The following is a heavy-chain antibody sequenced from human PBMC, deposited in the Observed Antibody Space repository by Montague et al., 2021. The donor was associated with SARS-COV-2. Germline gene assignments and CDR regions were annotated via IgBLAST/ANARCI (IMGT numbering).Heavy chain of an antibody. V-gene: IGHV4-34*01. CDR3: ARVPDYYDSSGYYFDAFDI. CDR2: INHSGSI. D-gene: IGHD3-22*01. CDR1: GGSFSGYY. Sequence: SETLSLTCAVYGGSFSGYYWSWIRQPPGKGVEWIGEINHSGSINYNPSLKSRVTISVDTSKNQFSMKLSSVTAADTAVYYCARVPDYYDSSGYYFDAFDIRGQGTMVTAAS. J-gene: IGHJ3*02.